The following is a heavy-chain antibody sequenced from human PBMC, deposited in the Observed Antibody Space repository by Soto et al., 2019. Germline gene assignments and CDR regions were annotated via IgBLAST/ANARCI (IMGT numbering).Heavy chain of an antibody. CDR2: IIPILGIA. Sequence: SVKVSCKASGGTFSSYTISWVRQAPGQGLEWMGRIIPILGIANYAQKFQGRVTITADKSTSTAYMELSSLRSEDTAVYYCARAVTTSAYYFDYWGQGTLVTVSS. J-gene: IGHJ4*02. CDR1: GGTFSSYT. V-gene: IGHV1-69*02. D-gene: IGHD4-17*01. CDR3: ARAVTTSAYYFDY.